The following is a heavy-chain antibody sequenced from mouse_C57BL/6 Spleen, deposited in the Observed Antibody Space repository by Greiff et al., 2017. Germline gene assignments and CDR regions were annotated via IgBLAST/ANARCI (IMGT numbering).Heavy chain of an antibody. Sequence: EVKLMESGGGLVKPGGSLKLSCAASGFTFSDYGMHWVRQAPEKGLEWVAYISSGSSTIYYADTVKGRFTISRDNAKNTLFLQMTSLRSEDTAMYYCARGDSSGYFWFAYWGQGTLVTVSA. J-gene: IGHJ3*01. V-gene: IGHV5-17*01. CDR3: ARGDSSGYFWFAY. CDR1: GFTFSDYG. D-gene: IGHD3-2*02. CDR2: ISSGSSTI.